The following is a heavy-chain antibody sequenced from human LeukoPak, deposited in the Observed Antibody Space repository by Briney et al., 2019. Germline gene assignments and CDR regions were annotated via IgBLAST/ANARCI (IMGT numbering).Heavy chain of an antibody. J-gene: IGHJ6*03. D-gene: IGHD3-3*01. CDR1: GGSISNISYY. Sequence: SETLSLTCTVSGGSISNISYYWGWIRQPAGKGLEWIGSISYSGITYYNPSLKSRVTMSVDTSKNQFSLKLSSVTAADTAVYYCARGGTIFGVPSPQYMDVWAKGTTVTVSS. CDR3: ARGGTIFGVPSPQYMDV. V-gene: IGHV4-39*02. CDR2: ISYSGIT.